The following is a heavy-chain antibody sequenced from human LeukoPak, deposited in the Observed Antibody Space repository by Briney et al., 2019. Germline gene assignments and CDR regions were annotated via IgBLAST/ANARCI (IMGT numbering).Heavy chain of an antibody. CDR2: IYYSGST. CDR3: ARVALCCSGGSCYPGFHDY. D-gene: IGHD2-15*01. Sequence: MPSETLSLTCTVSGGSISSSSYYWGWIRQPPGKGLEWIGSIYYSGSTYYNPSLKSRVTISVDTSKNQFSLKLSSVTAADTAVYYCARVALCCSGGSCYPGFHDYWGQGTLVTVSS. V-gene: IGHV4-39*07. J-gene: IGHJ4*02. CDR1: GGSISSSSYY.